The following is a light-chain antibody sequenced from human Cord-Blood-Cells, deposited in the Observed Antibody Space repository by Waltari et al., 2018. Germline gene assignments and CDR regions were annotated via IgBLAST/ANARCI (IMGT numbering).Light chain of an antibody. J-gene: IGKJ1*01. CDR1: QSVSNSY. V-gene: IGKV3-20*01. CDR3: QQYGSSPT. Sequence: EIVLTQSQGILSLSPGERATPSCRASQSVSNSYLAWYQQKPGQAPKLPIYGASSRATGIPDGFSGSGSGTDFTLTISRLEPEYFAVYYCQQYGSSPTFGQGTKVEIK. CDR2: GAS.